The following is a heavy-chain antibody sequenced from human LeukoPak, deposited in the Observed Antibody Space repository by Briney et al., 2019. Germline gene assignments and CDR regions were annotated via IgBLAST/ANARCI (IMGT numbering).Heavy chain of an antibody. CDR2: IYPGDSDT. Sequence: GESLKISFQGSGYRFTSYWIGWVRPMPGKGLGWMGIIYPGDSDTRYSPAFQSQVTISADKSISTAYLQWSSLKASDTAMYYCARHAPYGSGSSLYYYYYGMDVWGQGTTVTVSS. CDR1: GYRFTSYW. CDR3: ARHAPYGSGSSLYYYYYGMDV. D-gene: IGHD3-10*01. V-gene: IGHV5-51*01. J-gene: IGHJ6*02.